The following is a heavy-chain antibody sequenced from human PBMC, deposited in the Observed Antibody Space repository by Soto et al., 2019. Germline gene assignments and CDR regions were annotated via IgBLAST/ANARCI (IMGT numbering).Heavy chain of an antibody. CDR3: ARDDRGWSTSDYYAMDV. CDR1: GFTFTTYA. J-gene: IGHJ6*02. Sequence: QVQLVESGGGVVQPGRSLRLSCAASGFTFTTYAMHWVRQAPGKGLEWVAVISYDGLNKHYADSVKGRFTISRDNSKNSLYLQMNSLRPEDTAIFYCARDDRGWSTSDYYAMDVWGQGTTVTVSS. CDR2: ISYDGLNK. D-gene: IGHD6-19*01. V-gene: IGHV3-30-3*01.